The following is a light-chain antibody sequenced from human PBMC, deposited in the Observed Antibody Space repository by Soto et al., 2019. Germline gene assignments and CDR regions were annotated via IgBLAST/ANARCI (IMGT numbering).Light chain of an antibody. J-gene: IGKJ2*01. CDR3: QQYGSSPPYT. CDR2: GAS. V-gene: IGKV3-20*01. CDR1: QSVSSSN. Sequence: EIVLTQSPGTLSLSPGERATISCRASQSVSSSNLAWYQQKPGKAPRILLYGASSRATGIPDRFSGSVSVTDFALTISRLEPEDFAVYYCQQYGSSPPYTFGQGTKLEIK.